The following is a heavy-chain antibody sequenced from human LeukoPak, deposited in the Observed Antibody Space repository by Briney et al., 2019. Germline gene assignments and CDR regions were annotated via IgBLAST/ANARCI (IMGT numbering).Heavy chain of an antibody. J-gene: IGHJ3*02. D-gene: IGHD2-2*01. CDR2: IYTSGST. Sequence: SETLSLTGTVSGGSISSSSYYWSWIRQPAGKGLEWIGRIYTSGSTNYNPSLKSRVTISVDTSKNQFSLKLSSVTAADTAVYYCARGTSFDAFDIWGQGTMVTVSS. V-gene: IGHV4-61*02. CDR3: ARGTSFDAFDI. CDR1: GGSISSSSYY.